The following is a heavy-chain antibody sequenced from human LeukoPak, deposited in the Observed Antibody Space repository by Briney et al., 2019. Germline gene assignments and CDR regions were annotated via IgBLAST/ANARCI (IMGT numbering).Heavy chain of an antibody. V-gene: IGHV3-66*01. Sequence: GGSLRLSCAASGFSVSSNYMSWVRQAPGKGLEWVSVLYSSSYTKYADSVKGRFSISRDNSENTLSLQMNSLRAEDTAVYYRAAKGNGYTGTYVFAHWGRGTLVTVSS. CDR3: AAKGNGYTGTYVFAH. CDR1: GFSVSSNY. CDR2: LYSSSYT. D-gene: IGHD5-12*01. J-gene: IGHJ4*02.